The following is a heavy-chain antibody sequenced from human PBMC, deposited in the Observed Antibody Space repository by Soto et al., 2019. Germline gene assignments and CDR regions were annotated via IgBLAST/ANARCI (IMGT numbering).Heavy chain of an antibody. J-gene: IGHJ6*03. CDR1: GFTFSSFG. Sequence: PGGSLRLSCAASGFTFSSFGMHWVRQAPGKGLEWVAVISYDGSSKYYADSVKGRFTLSRDNSKNTLYLQMNSLRAEDTAVYYCAKDRDDYYYYYYMDVWGKGTPVTVSS. CDR3: AKDRDDYYYYYYMDV. CDR2: ISYDGSSK. D-gene: IGHD2-21*02. V-gene: IGHV3-30*18.